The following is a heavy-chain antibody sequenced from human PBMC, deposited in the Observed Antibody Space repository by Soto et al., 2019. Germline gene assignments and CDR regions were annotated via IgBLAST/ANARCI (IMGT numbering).Heavy chain of an antibody. CDR3: ARGLGYCSGGSCGENWFDP. D-gene: IGHD2-15*01. Sequence: NPSETLSLTCTVSGGSVSSGSYYWSWIRQPPGKGLEWIGYIYYSGSTNYNPSLKSRVTISVDTSKNQFSLKLSSVTAADTAVYYCARGLGYCSGGSCGENWFDPWGQGTLVTVSS. CDR1: GGSVSSGSYY. V-gene: IGHV4-61*01. CDR2: IYYSGST. J-gene: IGHJ5*02.